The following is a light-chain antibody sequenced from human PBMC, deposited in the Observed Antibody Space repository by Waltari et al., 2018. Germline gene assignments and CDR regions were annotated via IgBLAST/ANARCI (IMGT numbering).Light chain of an antibody. Sequence: QSVLTQPPSVSGAPGQRVTISCSGTTANIGSQTMSWHHHVPVKAPNNLTYGNSRRPSGVPYRFSGSKSATSASLDINGLHTDDEAVYYCATWDDSLNTPVFGGGTKVTVL. CDR1: TANIGSQT. V-gene: IGLV1-44*01. CDR3: ATWDDSLNTPV. CDR2: GNS. J-gene: IGLJ3*02.